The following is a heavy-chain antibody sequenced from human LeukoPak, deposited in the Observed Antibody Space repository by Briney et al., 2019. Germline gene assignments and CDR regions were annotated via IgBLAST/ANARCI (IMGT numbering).Heavy chain of an antibody. Sequence: SETLSLTCTVSVGSISSYYWSWIRQPPGKGLEWIGYIYYSGSTNYNPSLKSRVTISVDTSKNQFSLKLSSVTAADTAVYYCARGFDYWGQGTLVTVSS. CDR2: IYYSGST. V-gene: IGHV4-59*01. CDR1: VGSISSYY. CDR3: ARGFDY. J-gene: IGHJ4*02.